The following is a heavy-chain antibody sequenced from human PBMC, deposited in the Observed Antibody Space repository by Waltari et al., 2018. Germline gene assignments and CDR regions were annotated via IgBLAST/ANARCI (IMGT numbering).Heavy chain of an antibody. D-gene: IGHD3-10*01. CDR1: GYSISSGYY. Sequence: QVQLQESGPGLVKPSETLSLTCAVPGYSISSGYYWGWLRQPPGKGLEWIGSIYHSGSTYYNPSLKSRVTISVDTSKNQFSLKLSSVTAADTAVYYCASERYGSGSYNYYGMDVWGQGTTVTVSS. J-gene: IGHJ6*02. CDR3: ASERYGSGSYNYYGMDV. V-gene: IGHV4-38-2*01. CDR2: IYHSGST.